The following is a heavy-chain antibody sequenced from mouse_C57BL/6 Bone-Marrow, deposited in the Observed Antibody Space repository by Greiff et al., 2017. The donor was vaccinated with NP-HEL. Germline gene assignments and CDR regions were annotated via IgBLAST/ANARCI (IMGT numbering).Heavy chain of an antibody. CDR1: GYTFTDHT. J-gene: IGHJ2*01. CDR3: AIYYYGSSYYFDY. CDR2: IYPRDGST. D-gene: IGHD1-1*01. Sequence: QVQLQQSDAELVKPGASVKISCKVSGYTFTDHTIHWMKQRPEQGLEWIGYIYPRDGSTKYNEKFKGKATLTADKSSSTAYMQLNSLTSEDSAVYLCAIYYYGSSYYFDYWGQGTTRTVSS. V-gene: IGHV1-78*01.